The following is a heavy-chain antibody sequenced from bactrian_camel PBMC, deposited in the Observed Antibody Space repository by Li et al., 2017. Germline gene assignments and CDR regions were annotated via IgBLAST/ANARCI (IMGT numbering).Heavy chain of an antibody. Sequence: HVQLVESGGDLVQPGGSLRLSCVESGFTFSSYFMNWVRQAPGKGLEWVSSIYTGGTSPYYADPVKGRFTISKDNAKNTLYLQMNSLKPVDTAMYYCAASRLGSTINWRQERRYGYWGQGTQVTVS. J-gene: IGHJ4*01. D-gene: IGHD4*01. CDR3: AASRLGSTINWRQERRYGY. CDR1: GFTFSSYF. CDR2: IYTGGTSP. V-gene: IGHV3S6*01.